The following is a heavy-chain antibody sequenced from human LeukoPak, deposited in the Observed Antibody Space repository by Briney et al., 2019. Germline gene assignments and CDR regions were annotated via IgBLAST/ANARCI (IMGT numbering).Heavy chain of an antibody. Sequence: GGSLRLSCAASGFTFSSYWMSWVRQAPGKGLEWVANIKQDGSEKYYVDSVKGRFTISRDNAKNSLYLRMNSLRAEDTAVYYCARVGDSRDGYNYAADFDYWGQGTLVTVSS. CDR1: GFTFSSYW. V-gene: IGHV3-7*01. CDR3: ARVGDSRDGYNYAADFDY. J-gene: IGHJ4*02. D-gene: IGHD5-24*01. CDR2: IKQDGSEK.